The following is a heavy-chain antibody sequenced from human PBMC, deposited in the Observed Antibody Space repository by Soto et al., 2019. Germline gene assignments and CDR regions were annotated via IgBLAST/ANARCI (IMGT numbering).Heavy chain of an antibody. CDR2: INAGNGNT. V-gene: IGHV1-3*01. D-gene: IGHD6-19*01. CDR3: ARGREYSSGWWDAFDI. J-gene: IGHJ3*02. CDR1: GYTFTSYA. Sequence: QVQLVQSGAEVKKPGASVKVSCKASGYTFTSYAMHWVRQAPGQRLEWMGWINAGNGNTKYSQKFQGRVTITRDTSASTAYMELSSLRSEDTVVYYCARGREYSSGWWDAFDIWGQGTMVTVSS.